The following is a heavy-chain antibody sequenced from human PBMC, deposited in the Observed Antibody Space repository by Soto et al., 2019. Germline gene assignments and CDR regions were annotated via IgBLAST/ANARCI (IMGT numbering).Heavy chain of an antibody. V-gene: IGHV3-21*01. CDR3: AGRGVNDYSDYSAPGAMDV. CDR1: GFTFSDYI. Sequence: GGSLRLSCAASGFTFSDYIMNWVRQAPGKGLEWVSSISSSSSYIYYADSVKGRFTISRDKAKNSVFLQMNSLRAEDKAEYYCAGRGVNDYSDYSAPGAMDVWGQGTTVTVSS. J-gene: IGHJ6*02. D-gene: IGHD4-17*01. CDR2: ISSSSSYI.